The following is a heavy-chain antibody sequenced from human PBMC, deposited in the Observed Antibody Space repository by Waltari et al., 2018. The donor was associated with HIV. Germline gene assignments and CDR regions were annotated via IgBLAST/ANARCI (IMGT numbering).Heavy chain of an antibody. CDR1: GGSITSTDFY. D-gene: IGHD2-2*01. V-gene: IGHV4-39*01. CDR3: ARRGDGFNQHARLDH. Sequence: QLHLQESGPGLVKPSAPLALTCTVPGGSITSTDFYGAWIRQPPGKGLEWIGLMYNSGTTDYNPSLKSRVSMSRDTSKNRFSLRLHSVTAADTAIYYCARRGDGFNQHARLDHWGPGTLVTVSS. CDR2: MYNSGTT. J-gene: IGHJ4*02.